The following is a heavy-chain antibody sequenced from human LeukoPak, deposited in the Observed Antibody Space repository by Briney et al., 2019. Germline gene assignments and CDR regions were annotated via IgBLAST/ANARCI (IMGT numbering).Heavy chain of an antibody. Sequence: GEYLKTSCKGAGCSFTSYWIGWVRQMPGKGVEWMGVIYPGDSDTRSSPSFQGQVTISADKSISTAYLQWSSLKASDTAMYYFARHDYYDSSGYPYYFHYWGQGTVVTVSS. V-gene: IGHV5-51*01. CDR3: ARHDYYDSSGYPYYFHY. J-gene: IGHJ4*02. D-gene: IGHD3-22*01. CDR2: IYPGDSDT. CDR1: GCSFTSYW.